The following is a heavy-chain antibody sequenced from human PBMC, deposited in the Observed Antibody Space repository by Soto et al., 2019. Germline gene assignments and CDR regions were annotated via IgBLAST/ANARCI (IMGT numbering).Heavy chain of an antibody. D-gene: IGHD6-19*01. Sequence: GASVKVACKASGYTFTSYAMHWVRQAPGQRLAWIGWITAGNGTTKYSQTFQSRITTTGDTSASTAYMELSSLRSDDTALYYCARAGSSGWSFDIWGQATMVTVSS. CDR1: GYTFTSYA. CDR3: ARAGSSGWSFDI. V-gene: IGHV1-3*01. J-gene: IGHJ3*02. CDR2: ITAGNGTT.